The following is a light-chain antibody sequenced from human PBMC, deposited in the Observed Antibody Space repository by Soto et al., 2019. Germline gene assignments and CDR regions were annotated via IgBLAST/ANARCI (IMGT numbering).Light chain of an antibody. J-gene: IGLJ2*01. CDR1: SSDVGAYTY. Sequence: QSALTQPASVSGSPGPSITISCTGTSSDVGAYTYVSWYQQHPGKAPKLMIYNVSNRPSGVSNRFSGSKSGNTASLTISGLQAEDEADYFCGSYTVSSTLVFGGGTQVNVL. CDR3: GSYTVSSTLV. CDR2: NVS. V-gene: IGLV2-14*01.